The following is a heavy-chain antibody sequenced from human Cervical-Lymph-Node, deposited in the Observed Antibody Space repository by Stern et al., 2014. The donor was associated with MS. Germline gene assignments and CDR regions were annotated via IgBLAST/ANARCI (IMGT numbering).Heavy chain of an antibody. J-gene: IGHJ4*02. CDR3: ARHRCTGGSCIVDF. D-gene: IGHD2-8*02. Sequence: EVQLVESGGGLVQPGGSLRLSCAVSGFTFSTYWMNWVRQAPGKGLEWVANIKQDGGEKFYVESVKGRFTISRDNAKSTLYLQMNSLRVDDTAVYFCARHRCTGGSCIVDFWGQGTLVTVSS. CDR1: GFTFSTYW. V-gene: IGHV3-7*01. CDR2: IKQDGGEK.